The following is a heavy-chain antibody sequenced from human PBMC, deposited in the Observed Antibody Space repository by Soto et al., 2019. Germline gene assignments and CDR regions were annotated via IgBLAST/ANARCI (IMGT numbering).Heavy chain of an antibody. CDR2: IIPFLGTS. V-gene: IGHV1-69*06. J-gene: IGHJ4*02. D-gene: IGHD6-19*01. CDR1: GATFSTYA. CDR3: ARGARSTGWYDN. Sequence: QVQLVQSGADVEKPGSSVKVSCKASGATFSTYAFSWLRQAPGQGLEWMGGIIPFLGTSNYAQTFQGRVTITADISTSTAYMELRSLRSEDTAVYFCARGARSTGWYDNWGQGTLVTVSS.